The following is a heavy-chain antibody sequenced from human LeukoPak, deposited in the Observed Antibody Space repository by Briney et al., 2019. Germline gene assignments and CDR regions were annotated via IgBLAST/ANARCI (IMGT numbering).Heavy chain of an antibody. CDR2: IWYDGSKK. V-gene: IGHV3-33*01. CDR3: ARRDGDNDRGFDY. Sequence: PGGSLRLSCAASGFTFSGYGMHWVRQAPGKGLEWVAVIWYDGSKKYYAESVKGRFTISRDNSKNTLYLQMNSLRAEDTAVYYCARRDGDNDRGFDYWGQGTLVIVSS. D-gene: IGHD4-23*01. J-gene: IGHJ4*02. CDR1: GFTFSGYG.